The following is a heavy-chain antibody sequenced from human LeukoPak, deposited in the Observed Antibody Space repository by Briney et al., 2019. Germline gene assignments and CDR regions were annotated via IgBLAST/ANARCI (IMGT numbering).Heavy chain of an antibody. CDR3: QSRFLEWLLDY. CDR1: GDSIRSNNYY. D-gene: IGHD3-3*01. CDR2: IYDTGST. V-gene: IGHV4-39*01. Sequence: SETLSLTCTVSGDSIRSNNYYWGWIRQPPGKGLEWIGSIYDTGSTFYNPSLKSRVIISVDTSKNQFSLKLSSVTAADAAVYYCQSRFLEWLLDYWGQGTLVTVSS. J-gene: IGHJ4*02.